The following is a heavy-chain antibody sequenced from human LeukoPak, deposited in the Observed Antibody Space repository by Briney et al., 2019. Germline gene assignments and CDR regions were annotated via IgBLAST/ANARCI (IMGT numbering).Heavy chain of an antibody. CDR3: ARATHYCSSTSCHSWFDP. V-gene: IGHV4-38-2*01. CDR2: IYYSGST. D-gene: IGHD2-2*01. J-gene: IGHJ5*02. CDR1: GFSISCVHY. Sequence: SETLSLTCAVSGFSISCVHYWGWIRQPPGTGLEWIERIYYSGSTYYNPYLKSRVTISVATSKTQFSLKLSSVTAADTAVYYCARATHYCSSTSCHSWFDPWGQGTLVTVSS.